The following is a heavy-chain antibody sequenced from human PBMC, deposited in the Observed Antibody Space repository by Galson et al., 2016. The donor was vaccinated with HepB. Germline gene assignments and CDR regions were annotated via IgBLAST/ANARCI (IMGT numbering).Heavy chain of an antibody. V-gene: IGHV3-23*01. Sequence: SLRLSCAASGFTFRNYVMSWVRQAPGKGLEWISAISGSGAFTNYADSVKGRFTISRDNSKNTLYLQMNNLTPDDTAIYYCARGGGTSSYYYWGMDVWGQGTTVTVSS. CDR3: ARGGGTSSYYYWGMDV. CDR2: ISGSGAFT. D-gene: IGHD1-14*01. CDR1: GFTFRNYV. J-gene: IGHJ6*02.